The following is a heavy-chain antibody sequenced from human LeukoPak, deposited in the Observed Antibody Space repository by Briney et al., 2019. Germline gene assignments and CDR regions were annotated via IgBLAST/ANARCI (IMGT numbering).Heavy chain of an antibody. Sequence: SETLSLTCTVSGGSISSSSYYWGWIRQPPGKGLEWIGEINHSGSTNYNPSLKSRVTISVDTSKNQFSLKLSSVTAADTAVYYCAVSGVYGDYAPWGQGTLVTVSS. D-gene: IGHD4-17*01. CDR3: AVSGVYGDYAP. J-gene: IGHJ5*02. V-gene: IGHV4-39*07. CDR2: INHSGST. CDR1: GGSISSSSYY.